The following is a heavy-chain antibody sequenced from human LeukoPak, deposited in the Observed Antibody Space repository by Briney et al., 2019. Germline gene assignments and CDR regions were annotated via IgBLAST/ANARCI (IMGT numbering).Heavy chain of an antibody. CDR2: INHSGST. D-gene: IGHD2-2*01. CDR1: GFTFSSYG. CDR3: ARGTAADY. V-gene: IGHV4-34*01. J-gene: IGHJ4*02. Sequence: GSLRLSCAASGFTFSSYGMNWVRQAPGKGLEWIGEINHSGSTNYNPSLKSRVTISVDTSKNQFSLKLSSVTAADTAVYYCARGTAADYWGQGTLVTVSS.